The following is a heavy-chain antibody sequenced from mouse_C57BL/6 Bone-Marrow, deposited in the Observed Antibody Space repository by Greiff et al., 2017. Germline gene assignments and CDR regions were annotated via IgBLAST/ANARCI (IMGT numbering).Heavy chain of an antibody. J-gene: IGHJ2*01. V-gene: IGHV5-6*02. CDR2: ISNGGSYT. CDR1: GFTFSSYG. CDR3: ARRGVGALDY. D-gene: IGHD1-1*01. Sequence: EVKVVESGGDLVKPGGSLKLSCAASGFTFSSYGMSWVRPTPDKRLEWVATISNGGSYTNSPDSVKGRFTISRYNAKNTLYLQMSRLKSEDTAMYYCARRGVGALDYWGQGTTLTVSS.